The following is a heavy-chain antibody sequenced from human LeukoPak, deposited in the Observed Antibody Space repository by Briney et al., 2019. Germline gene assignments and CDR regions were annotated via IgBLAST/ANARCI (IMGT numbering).Heavy chain of an antibody. J-gene: IGHJ4*02. V-gene: IGHV1-69*13. CDR2: IIPIFGTA. CDR3: ARGVYSNYLFDY. CDR1: GGTFSSYA. D-gene: IGHD4-11*01. Sequence: GASVMVSCKASGGTFSSYAISWVRQARGQGLEWMGGIIPIFGTANYAQKFQGRVTITADESTSTAYMELSSLRSEDTAVYYCARGVYSNYLFDYWGQGTLVTVSS.